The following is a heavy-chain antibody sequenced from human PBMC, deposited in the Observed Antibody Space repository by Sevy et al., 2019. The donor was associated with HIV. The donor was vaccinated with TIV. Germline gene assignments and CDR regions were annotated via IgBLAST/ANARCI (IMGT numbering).Heavy chain of an antibody. V-gene: IGHV1-2*02. CDR2: INPNSGGT. J-gene: IGHJ3*02. D-gene: IGHD3-22*01. CDR3: ARGITMIVVVRTGGDAFDI. CDR1: GYTFTGYY. Sequence: ASVKVSCKASGYTFTGYYMHWVRQAPGQGLEWMGWINPNSGGTNYAQKFQGRVTMTRDTSISTAYMELSRLRSDDTAVYYCARGITMIVVVRTGGDAFDIWGQGTMVTVSS.